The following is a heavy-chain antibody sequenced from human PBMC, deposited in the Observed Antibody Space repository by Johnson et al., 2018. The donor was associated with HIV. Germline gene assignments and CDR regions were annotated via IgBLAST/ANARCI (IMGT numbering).Heavy chain of an antibody. CDR3: ARRRAAYCTGSSCNDDVFDL. CDR2: IRFDGNKK. J-gene: IGHJ3*01. Sequence: QVQLVESGGGVVQPGGSLRLSCVASGFTFSGFGMHWVRQAPGKGLEWVAFIRFDGNKKYHSDSVRGRFTVSRDNSKGTLDLQMNGLRRDDTAMYYCARRRAAYCTGSSCNDDVFDLWGQGTMVTVSS. V-gene: IGHV3-30*02. CDR1: GFTFSGFG. D-gene: IGHD2-2*01.